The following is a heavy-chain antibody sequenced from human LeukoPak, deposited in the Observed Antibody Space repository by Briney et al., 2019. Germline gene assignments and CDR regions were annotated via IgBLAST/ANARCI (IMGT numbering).Heavy chain of an antibody. D-gene: IGHD3-3*01. Sequence: SETLSPTCTVSDGSISGSYWSWIRQPPGKGLEWVGYIHYRGSTKYNPSLKSRVTMYLDTSQNHFSLQLISVTAADTAVYYCARTYHDFSTDPYHLFDYWGQGTLVTVSS. CDR3: ARTYHDFSTDPYHLFDY. CDR1: DGSISGSY. V-gene: IGHV4-59*01. J-gene: IGHJ4*02. CDR2: IHYRGST.